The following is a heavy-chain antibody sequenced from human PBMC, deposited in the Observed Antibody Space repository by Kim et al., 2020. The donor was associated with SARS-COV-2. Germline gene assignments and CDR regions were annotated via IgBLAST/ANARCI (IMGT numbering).Heavy chain of an antibody. CDR2: IYYSGST. D-gene: IGHD2-2*01. CDR3: ARQLIYCSSTSCYDNYYYYGMDV. CDR1: GDSISSYY. Sequence: SETLSLTCTVSGDSISSYYWSWIRQPPGKGLEWIGYIYYSGSTNYNPSLKSRVTISVDTSKNQFSLKLSSVTAADTAVYYCARQLIYCSSTSCYDNYYYYGMDVWGQGTTVTVSS. V-gene: IGHV4-59*08. J-gene: IGHJ6*02.